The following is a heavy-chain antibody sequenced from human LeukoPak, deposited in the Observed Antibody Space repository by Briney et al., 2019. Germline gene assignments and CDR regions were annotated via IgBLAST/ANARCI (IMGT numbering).Heavy chain of an antibody. D-gene: IGHD1-26*01. J-gene: IGHJ5*02. Sequence: SETLSLTCTVSGGSITSASYYWGWVRQPPGTGLEWIGSIYYSGNTYYRPSLKGRVTVSIDTSTSQFSLNLRSVTAADTAVYFCARGPLYTESFAKTWFDAWGQGTLVTVSS. CDR3: ARGPLYTESFAKTWFDA. CDR2: IYYSGNT. V-gene: IGHV4-39*01. CDR1: GGSITSASYY.